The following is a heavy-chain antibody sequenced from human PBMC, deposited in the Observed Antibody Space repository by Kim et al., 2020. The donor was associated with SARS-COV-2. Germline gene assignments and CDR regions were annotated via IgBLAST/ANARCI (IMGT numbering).Heavy chain of an antibody. CDR3: ARHFQSDRGDYGMDV. Sequence: PSLKSRVTISVDTSKNQFSLKLSSVTAADTAVYYCARHFQSDRGDYGMDVWGQGTTVTVSS. V-gene: IGHV4-59*08. J-gene: IGHJ6*02. D-gene: IGHD3-10*01.